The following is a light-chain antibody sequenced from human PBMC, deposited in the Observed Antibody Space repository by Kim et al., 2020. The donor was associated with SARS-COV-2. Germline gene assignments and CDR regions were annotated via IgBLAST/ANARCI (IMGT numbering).Light chain of an antibody. CDR1: QPVTSY. CDR2: DKS. CDR3: QQRNNWPYT. J-gene: IGKJ2*01. Sequence: EFVLTQSPATLSVSPGERATLSCRASQPVTSYLAWYQQKPGQAPRLLIYDKSKRATGSPARFSGSGSGTDFTLTISSLEPDDFAVYYCQQRNNWPYTLGQGTSWRS. V-gene: IGKV3-11*01.